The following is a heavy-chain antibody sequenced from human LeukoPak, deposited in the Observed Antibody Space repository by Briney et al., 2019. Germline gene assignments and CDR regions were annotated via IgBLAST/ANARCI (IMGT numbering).Heavy chain of an antibody. Sequence: ASVKVSCKASGRTFSSYAISWVRQAPGQGLEWMGGIIPIFGTANYAQKLQGRVTITTDESRSTAYMELSSLRSEDTAVYYCAVQGRYCSGGSCYYFDYWGQGTLVTVSS. J-gene: IGHJ4*02. V-gene: IGHV1-69*05. CDR2: IIPIFGTA. D-gene: IGHD2-15*01. CDR3: AVQGRYCSGGSCYYFDY. CDR1: GRTFSSYA.